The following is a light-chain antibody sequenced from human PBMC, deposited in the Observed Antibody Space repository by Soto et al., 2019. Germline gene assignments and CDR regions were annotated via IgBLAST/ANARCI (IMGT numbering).Light chain of an antibody. CDR2: GSS. CDR1: QSVSSSY. Sequence: EIVLTQSPGTLSLSPGERATLSCRASQSVSSSYLAWYQQKPGQAPRLLIYGSSSRATGIPDRFSGSGSGTDLTLTLSRLEAEDFAVYYCQQNGSSPNTFGQGTKLEIK. V-gene: IGKV3-20*01. J-gene: IGKJ2*01. CDR3: QQNGSSPNT.